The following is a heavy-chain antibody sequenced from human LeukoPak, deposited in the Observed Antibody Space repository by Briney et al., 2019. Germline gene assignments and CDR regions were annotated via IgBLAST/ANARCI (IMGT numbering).Heavy chain of an antibody. J-gene: IGHJ4*02. CDR2: ISAYNGNT. V-gene: IGHV1-18*01. Sequence: ASVKVSCKASGYTFTSYGISWVRQAPGQGLEWMGWISAYNGNTNYAQKLQGRVTMTTDTSTSTAYMELRSLRSDDTAVYYCARDAPGVVVNNGRGALHGYWGQGTLVTVSS. CDR1: GYTFTSYG. D-gene: IGHD2-2*01. CDR3: ARDAPGVVVNNGRGALHGY.